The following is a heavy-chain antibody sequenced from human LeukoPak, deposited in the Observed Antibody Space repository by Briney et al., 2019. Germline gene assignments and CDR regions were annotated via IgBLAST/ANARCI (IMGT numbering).Heavy chain of an antibody. J-gene: IGHJ4*02. D-gene: IGHD6-13*01. CDR1: GGSISTGGYS. CDR2: IYYNGNT. CDR3: AREGVAAAHFDY. Sequence: PSETLSLTCAVSGGSISTGGYSWSWIRQPPGKGLEWIAYIYYNGNTYYNPSLKSRVTMSVDRSKNQFSLRLSSVTAADTAVYYCAREGVAAAHFDYWGQGTLVTVSS. V-gene: IGHV4-30-2*01.